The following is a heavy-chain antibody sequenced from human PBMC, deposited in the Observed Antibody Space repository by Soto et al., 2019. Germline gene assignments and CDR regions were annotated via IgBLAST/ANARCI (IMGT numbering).Heavy chain of an antibody. Sequence: GGSLRLSCAASGFTFSSYAMHWVRQAPGKGLEYVSAISSNGDSTYYANSVKGRFTISRDNSKNTLYLQMGSLRAEDMAVYYCARDYGDYDGGYMDVWGKGTTVTVSS. V-gene: IGHV3-64*01. CDR2: ISSNGDST. CDR3: ARDYGDYDGGYMDV. D-gene: IGHD4-17*01. CDR1: GFTFSSYA. J-gene: IGHJ6*03.